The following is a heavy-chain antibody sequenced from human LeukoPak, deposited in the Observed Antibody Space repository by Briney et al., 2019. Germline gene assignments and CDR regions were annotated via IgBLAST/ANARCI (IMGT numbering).Heavy chain of an antibody. V-gene: IGHV4-39*01. CDR1: GGSISSGDYY. D-gene: IGHD3-3*01. CDR3: ARHYSDFWSGYLFDY. Sequence: PSQTLSLTCTVSGGSISSGDYYWGWIRQPPGKGLEWIGSIYYSGSTYYNPSLKSRVTISVDTSKNQFSLKLSSVTAADTAVYYCARHYSDFWSGYLFDYWGQGTLVTVSS. CDR2: IYYSGST. J-gene: IGHJ4*02.